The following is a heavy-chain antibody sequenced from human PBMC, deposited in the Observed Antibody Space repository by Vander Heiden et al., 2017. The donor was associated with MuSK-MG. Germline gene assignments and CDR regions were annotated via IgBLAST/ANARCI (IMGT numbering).Heavy chain of an antibody. CDR2: ISWNSGSI. Sequence: EVQLVESGGGLVQPARSLRLSCAASGFTFDDYAMHWVRQAPGKGLEGVSGISWNSGSIGYADSVKGRFTISRDNAKNSLYLQMNSLRAEDTALYYCAKVSKVGATTDAFDIWGQGTMVTVSS. CDR1: GFTFDDYA. V-gene: IGHV3-9*01. J-gene: IGHJ3*02. D-gene: IGHD1-26*01. CDR3: AKVSKVGATTDAFDI.